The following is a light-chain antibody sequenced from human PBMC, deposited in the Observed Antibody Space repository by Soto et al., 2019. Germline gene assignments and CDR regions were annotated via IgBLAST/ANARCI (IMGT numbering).Light chain of an antibody. Sequence: EIVLTQSPGTLSLSPGERATLSCRASQSVSSSYLAWYQQKPGQAPRLLIYGASTRATAVPDRFSGSGSGTDFTLTITSLQSDDFAVYFCQQYSDWPITFGQGTR. CDR1: QSVSSSY. V-gene: IGKV3-20*01. CDR2: GAS. J-gene: IGKJ5*01. CDR3: QQYSDWPIT.